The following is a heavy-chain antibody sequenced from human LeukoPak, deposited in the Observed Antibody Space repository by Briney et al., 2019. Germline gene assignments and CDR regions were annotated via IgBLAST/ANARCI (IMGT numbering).Heavy chain of an antibody. CDR1: GFTFSSYV. CDR2: ISTISGSGGGT. J-gene: IGHJ5*02. Sequence: PGGSLRLSCAASGFTFSSYVMSWVRQAPGKGLEWVSTISTISGSGGGTHYADSVKGRFTISRDNSRNTLYLQMNSLRAEDTAVYYCAKASITETTGWFDPWGQGTLVTVSS. V-gene: IGHV3-23*01. D-gene: IGHD1-7*01. CDR3: AKASITETTGWFDP.